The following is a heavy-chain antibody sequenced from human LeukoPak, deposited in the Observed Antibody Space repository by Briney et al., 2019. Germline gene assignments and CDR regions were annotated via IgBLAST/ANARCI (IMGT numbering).Heavy chain of an antibody. CDR2: IGGNGGST. CDR1: RFTFSNYA. D-gene: IGHD3-10*01. J-gene: IGHJ4*02. V-gene: IGHV3-23*01. Sequence: PGGSLRLSCAASRFTFSNYAMSWVRQAPGKGLEWVSAIGGNGGSTYYADSVKGRFTISRDNSKDTLYLQMNSLRAEDTAVYYCARAGAYYYGSGSFAEGYWGQGTLVTVSS. CDR3: ARAGAYYYGSGSFAEGY.